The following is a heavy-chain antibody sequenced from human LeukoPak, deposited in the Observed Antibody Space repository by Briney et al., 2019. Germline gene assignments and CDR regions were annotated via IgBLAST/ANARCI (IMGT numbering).Heavy chain of an antibody. CDR1: GYTFTSYD. CDR3: ARDLLYDSSGYYQRHAFDI. CDR2: MSPNSGNT. Sequence: ASVKVSCKASGYTFTSYDINWVRQAPGQGLEWMGWMSPNSGNTDCAQKFQGRVIMTRNTSISTAYMELSSLRSEDTAVYYCARDLLYDSSGYYQRHAFDIWGQGTMVTVSS. J-gene: IGHJ3*02. D-gene: IGHD3-22*01. V-gene: IGHV1-8*01.